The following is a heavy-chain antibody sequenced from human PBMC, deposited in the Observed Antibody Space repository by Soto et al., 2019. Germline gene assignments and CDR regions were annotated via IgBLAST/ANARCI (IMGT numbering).Heavy chain of an antibody. D-gene: IGHD6-6*01. CDR3: ARDRVQAARRPNYFDY. CDR1: GFTFSSYG. V-gene: IGHV3-33*01. Sequence: PGGPLRLSCAASGFTFSSYGIHWVRQAPGKGLEWVAVIWYDGSNKYYADSVKGRFTISRDNSKNTLYLQMNSLRAEDTAVYYCARDRVQAARRPNYFDYWGQGTLVTVSS. CDR2: IWYDGSNK. J-gene: IGHJ4*02.